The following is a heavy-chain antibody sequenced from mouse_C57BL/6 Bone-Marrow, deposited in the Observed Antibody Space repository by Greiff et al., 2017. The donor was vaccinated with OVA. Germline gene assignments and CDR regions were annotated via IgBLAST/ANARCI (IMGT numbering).Heavy chain of an antibody. CDR1: GYAFSSYW. Sequence: QVQLQQSGAELVKPGASVKISCKASGYAFSSYWMNWVKQRPGKGLEWIGQIYPGDGDTNYNGKFKGKATLTADKSSSTAYMQLSSLTSEDSAVYACASGGYGSAWFAYWGQGTLVTVSA. CDR3: ASGGYGSAWFAY. CDR2: IYPGDGDT. J-gene: IGHJ3*01. V-gene: IGHV1-80*01. D-gene: IGHD1-1*01.